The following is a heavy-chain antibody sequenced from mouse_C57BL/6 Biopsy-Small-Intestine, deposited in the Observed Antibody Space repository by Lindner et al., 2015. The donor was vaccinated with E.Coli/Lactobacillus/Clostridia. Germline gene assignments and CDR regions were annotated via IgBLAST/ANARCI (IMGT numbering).Heavy chain of an antibody. J-gene: IGHJ1*03. CDR3: ARDTYWYFDV. V-gene: IGHV1-31*01. CDR1: GNSFTGYY. Sequence: VQLXESGPELVKPGASVKISCKASGNSFTGYYMHWVKQSHGNILDWIGYIYPYNGISSYNHKFKGKATLTVDKSSSTAYMELRSLTSEDSAVYYCARDTYWYFDVWGTGTTVTVSS. CDR2: IYPYNGIS.